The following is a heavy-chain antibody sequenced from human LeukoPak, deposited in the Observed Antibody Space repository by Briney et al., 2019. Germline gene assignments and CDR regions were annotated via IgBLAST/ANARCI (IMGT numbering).Heavy chain of an antibody. J-gene: IGHJ4*02. CDR2: IWYDGSNK. CDR1: GFTFSSYG. V-gene: IGHV3-33*01. D-gene: IGHD6-19*01. CDR3: ARVPRDAGIAVAGTGY. Sequence: PGGSLRLSCAASGFTFSSYGMHWVRQAPAKGLEWVAVIWYDGSNKYYADSVKGRFTISRDNSKNTLYLQMNSLRVDDTAVYYCARVPRDAGIAVAGTGYWGQGTLVTVSS.